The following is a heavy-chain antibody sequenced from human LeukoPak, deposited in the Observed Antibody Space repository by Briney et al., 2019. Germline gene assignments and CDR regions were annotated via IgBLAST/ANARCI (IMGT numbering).Heavy chain of an antibody. CDR3: ASFRGVIMGFDP. D-gene: IGHD3-10*01. V-gene: IGHV1-8*02. CDR1: GYTFTSYD. J-gene: IGHJ5*02. CDR2: MNPNSGNT. Sequence: ASVKVSCKASGYTFTSYDINWVRQATGQGLEWMGWMNPNSGNTGYAQKFQGRVTMTRNTSISTAYMGLSSLRSEDTAVYYCASFRGVIMGFDPWGQGTLVTVSS.